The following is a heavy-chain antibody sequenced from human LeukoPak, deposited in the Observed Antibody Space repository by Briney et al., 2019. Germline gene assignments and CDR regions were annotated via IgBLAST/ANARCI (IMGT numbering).Heavy chain of an antibody. Sequence: GGSLRLSCAASGFTFRSYEMTWVRQAPGKGLEWVSYISNTAKTLYYADSVKGRFTISRDNAKNSVYLQMNSLRAEDTAVYYCARADMALVPAFDYWGQGTLVTVSS. J-gene: IGHJ4*02. CDR2: ISNTAKTL. V-gene: IGHV3-48*03. CDR1: GFTFRSYE. D-gene: IGHD5-24*01. CDR3: ARADMALVPAFDY.